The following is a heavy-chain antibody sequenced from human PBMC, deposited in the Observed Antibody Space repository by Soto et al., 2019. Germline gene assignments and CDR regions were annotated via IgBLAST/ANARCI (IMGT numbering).Heavy chain of an antibody. CDR3: TRAQFEFGSYFGLDV. J-gene: IGHJ6*02. Sequence: QVHLVQSGAEVKQPGASVRVSCKASGYTFTNYDITWVRQATGQGLEWMGWMNPDSENTGSPQKFQGRVTMTVNTSINTAYMELTSRRSEDTVVCYCTRAQFEFGSYFGLDVWGQGTTVTVSS. D-gene: IGHD3-10*01. V-gene: IGHV1-8*01. CDR1: GYTFTNYD. CDR2: MNPDSENT.